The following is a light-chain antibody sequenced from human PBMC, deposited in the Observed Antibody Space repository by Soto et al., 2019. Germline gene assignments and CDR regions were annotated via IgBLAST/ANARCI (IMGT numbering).Light chain of an antibody. CDR3: GTWDSSLTPYV. Sequence: QSVLTQPPSVSAAPGQKVTISCSGSSSDIGRNYVSWYQHLPGTAPKLLIYENNKRPSGIPDRLSGSKSGSSATPGITGLQTGDEADYYCGTWDSSLTPYVFGPVTKVTVL. CDR2: ENN. J-gene: IGLJ1*01. CDR1: SSDIGRNY. V-gene: IGLV1-51*02.